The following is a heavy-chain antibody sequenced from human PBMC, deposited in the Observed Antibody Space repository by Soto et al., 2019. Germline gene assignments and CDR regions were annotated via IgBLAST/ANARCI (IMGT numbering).Heavy chain of an antibody. CDR2: INTDGSST. V-gene: IGHV3-74*01. CDR1: GFIFSSYW. Sequence: EVQLVQSGGGLVQPGGSLRLSCAASGFIFSSYWMHWVRQAPGKGLVWVSRINTDGSSTSYADSVKGRLTISRDNAKNTLYLQRSGLRAEDTAVYYCARRGQKPGLAYWGQGALVTVSS. CDR3: ARRGQKPGLAY. D-gene: IGHD3-10*01. J-gene: IGHJ4*02.